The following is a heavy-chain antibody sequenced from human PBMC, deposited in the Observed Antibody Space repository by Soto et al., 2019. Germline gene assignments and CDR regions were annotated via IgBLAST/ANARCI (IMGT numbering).Heavy chain of an antibody. J-gene: IGHJ6*02. Sequence: GGSLRLSCAASGFTFSSYAMSWVRQAPGKGLEWVSAISGSGGSTYYADSVKGRFTISRDNSKNTLYLQMNSLRAEDTAVYYCAKGLELLRAYYYGMEVWGQGTTVTVSS. CDR1: GFTFSSYA. CDR3: AKGLELLRAYYYGMEV. V-gene: IGHV3-23*01. CDR2: ISGSGGST. D-gene: IGHD1-7*01.